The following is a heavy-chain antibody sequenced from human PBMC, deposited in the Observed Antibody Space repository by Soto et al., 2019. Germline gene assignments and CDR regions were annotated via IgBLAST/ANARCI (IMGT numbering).Heavy chain of an antibody. Sequence: SETLSLTCAVSGYSITSGYFWGWIRQPPGKGLEWIGSFSYTGSTFYNPSNPSLKSRVTISVDTFKNQLSLTLSPVTAADTAVYYCARVAYFDSSGYYYFFDYWGQGTLVTVSS. CDR2: FSYTGST. J-gene: IGHJ4*02. D-gene: IGHD3-22*01. V-gene: IGHV4-38-2*01. CDR3: ARVAYFDSSGYYYFFDY. CDR1: GYSITSGYF.